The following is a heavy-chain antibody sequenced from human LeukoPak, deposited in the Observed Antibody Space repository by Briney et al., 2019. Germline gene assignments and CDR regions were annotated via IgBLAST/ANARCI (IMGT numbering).Heavy chain of an antibody. CDR1: GFTFSNYW. CDR2: INTDGSST. CDR3: VRGYSGTYRADY. Sequence: GGSLRLSCAASGFTFSNYWMHWVRHAPGKGLVWVSRINTDGSSTTYADSVKGRFTISRDNAENTLYLQVNSLRAEDTALYYCVRGYSGTYRADYWGQGTLGTVSS. J-gene: IGHJ4*02. D-gene: IGHD1-26*01. V-gene: IGHV3-74*03.